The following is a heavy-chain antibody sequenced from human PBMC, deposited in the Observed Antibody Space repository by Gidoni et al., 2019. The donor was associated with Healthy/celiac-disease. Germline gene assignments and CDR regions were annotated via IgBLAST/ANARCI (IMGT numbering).Heavy chain of an antibody. D-gene: IGHD6-19*01. V-gene: IGHV3-21*01. CDR2: ISSSRSYI. J-gene: IGHJ4*02. CDR1: GFTFSSYS. Sequence: EVQLVESGGGLVKPGGSLRLSCAASGFTFSSYSMNWVRQAPGKGLEWVSSISSSRSYIYYADSVKGRFTISRDNAKNSLYLQMNSRRAEDTAVYYCASTVAGTPYWGQGTLVTVSS. CDR3: ASTVAGTPY.